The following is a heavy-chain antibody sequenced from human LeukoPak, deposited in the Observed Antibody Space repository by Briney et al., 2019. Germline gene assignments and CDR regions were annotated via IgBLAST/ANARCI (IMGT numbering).Heavy chain of an antibody. CDR2: MNPSGGST. V-gene: IGHV1-46*01. CDR1: GYAFTSYY. D-gene: IGHD1-26*01. Sequence: ASVKVSCKASGYAFTSYYMHWVRQAPGQGLEWMGIMNPSGGSTTYAQKFQGRVTLTSDTSTSTVYMDLSGLRFDDTAVYYCAREVGATGNDWFDPWGQGTLVTVSS. J-gene: IGHJ5*02. CDR3: AREVGATGNDWFDP.